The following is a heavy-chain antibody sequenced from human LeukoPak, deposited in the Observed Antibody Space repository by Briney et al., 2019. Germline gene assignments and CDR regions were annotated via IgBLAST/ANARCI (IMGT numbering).Heavy chain of an antibody. D-gene: IGHD1-26*01. J-gene: IGHJ4*02. Sequence: GGSLRLSCAASGFTFSSYAMSWVRQAPGKGLEWVSAISGSGASTYYADSVKGRFTIFRDNPKNTLYLQMNSLRAEDTAVYYCARSAHAGTYFWFDYWGQGTLVTVSS. CDR1: GFTFSSYA. CDR3: ARSAHAGTYFWFDY. V-gene: IGHV3-23*01. CDR2: ISGSGAST.